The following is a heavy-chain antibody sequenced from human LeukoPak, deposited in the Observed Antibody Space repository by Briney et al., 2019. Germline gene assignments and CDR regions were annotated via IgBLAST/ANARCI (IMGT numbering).Heavy chain of an antibody. CDR3: AKGDSSGYSVTLFDY. CDR1: GFTFSSYA. Sequence: GGSLRLSCAASGFTFSSYAMGWVRQAPGKGLEWVSAISGSGGSTYYADSVKGRFTISRDNSKNTLYLQMNSLRAEDTAVYYCAKGDSSGYSVTLFDYWGQGTLVTVSS. D-gene: IGHD3-22*01. V-gene: IGHV3-23*01. J-gene: IGHJ4*02. CDR2: ISGSGGST.